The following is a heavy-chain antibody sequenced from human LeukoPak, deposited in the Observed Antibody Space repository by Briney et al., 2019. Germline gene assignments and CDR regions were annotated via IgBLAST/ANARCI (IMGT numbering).Heavy chain of an antibody. CDR1: GFTFSSYA. Sequence: GRSLRLSCAASGFTFSSYAMHWVRQAPGKGLEWVAVISYDGSNKYYADSVKGRFTISRDNAKDTLYLQVNSLRAEDTAVYYCAITVDCRATTDCYSYFHHWGQGTLVTVSS. J-gene: IGHJ1*01. CDR3: AITVDCRATTDCYSYFHH. D-gene: IGHD2-21*02. CDR2: ISYDGSNK. V-gene: IGHV3-30-3*01.